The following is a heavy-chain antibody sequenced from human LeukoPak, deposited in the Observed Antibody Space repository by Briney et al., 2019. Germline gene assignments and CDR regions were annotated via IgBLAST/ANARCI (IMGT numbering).Heavy chain of an antibody. D-gene: IGHD4-11*01. J-gene: IGHJ5*02. CDR2: ISGSGGST. CDR1: GFTFSSYA. Sequence: GGSLRLSCAASGFTFSSYAMSWVRQAPGKGLEWVSAISGSGGSTYYADSVKGRFTISRDNSKNTLYLQMNSLRAEDTAVYYCAKDLDDYSNSNWFDPWGQGTLVTVSS. CDR3: AKDLDDYSNSNWFDP. V-gene: IGHV3-23*01.